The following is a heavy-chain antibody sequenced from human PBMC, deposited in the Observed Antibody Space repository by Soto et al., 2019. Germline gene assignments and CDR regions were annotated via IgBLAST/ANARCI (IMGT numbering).Heavy chain of an antibody. D-gene: IGHD3-10*01. CDR1: GGSFSGYY. V-gene: IGHV4-34*01. CDR2: INHSGST. J-gene: IGHJ5*02. CDR3: ASVVWGVIITGWFDP. Sequence: SETLSLTCAVYGGSFSGYYWSWIRQPPGKGREWIGEINHSGSTIYNPSLKSRVTISVDTSKNQFSLKLSSVTAAATAVYYCASVVWGVIITGWFDPWGQGTLVT.